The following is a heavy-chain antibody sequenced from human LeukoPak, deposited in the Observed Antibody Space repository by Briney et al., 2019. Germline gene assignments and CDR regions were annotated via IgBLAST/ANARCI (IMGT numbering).Heavy chain of an antibody. J-gene: IGHJ5*02. D-gene: IGHD2-15*01. Sequence: PSETLSLTCSVYGVSFIGDYWSWIGHPPGKGLEGIGEINYSGSTNYNPSLKSRVTISVDTSKNQFSLKMSSVTAAATAVYYCARADCSGGSCSVYNWFDPWGQGTLVTVSS. V-gene: IGHV4-34*01. CDR1: GVSFIGDY. CDR3: ARADCSGGSCSVYNWFDP. CDR2: INYSGST.